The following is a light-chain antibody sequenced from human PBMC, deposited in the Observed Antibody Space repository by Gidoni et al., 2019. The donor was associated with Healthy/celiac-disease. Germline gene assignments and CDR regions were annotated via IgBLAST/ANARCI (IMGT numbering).Light chain of an antibody. CDR2: DAS. V-gene: IGKV1-5*01. J-gene: IGKJ2*01. CDR3: QQYNSYPYT. CDR1: QSISSW. Sequence: DIQMTQSPSTLSASVGDRVTITCRASQSISSWFAWYQQKPGKAPKLLIYDASSLESGVPSRFSGSGSGTEFTLTISSLQPYDFATYYCQQYNSYPYTFXXXTKLEIK.